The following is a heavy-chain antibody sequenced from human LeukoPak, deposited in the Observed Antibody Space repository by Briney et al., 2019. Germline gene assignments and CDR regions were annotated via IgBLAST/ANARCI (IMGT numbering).Heavy chain of an antibody. J-gene: IGHJ4*02. CDR3: ASNSGYDSFCFDY. CDR2: INQDGSEK. CDR1: GFTFSSYW. V-gene: IGHV3-7*01. D-gene: IGHD5-12*01. Sequence: GGSLRLSCAASGFTFSSYWMSWVRQAPGKGMEWVANINQDGSEKYYVNSVKGRFTIARDNAKNSLYLQMNSLRAEDTAVYYCASNSGYDSFCFDYWGQGTLVTVSS.